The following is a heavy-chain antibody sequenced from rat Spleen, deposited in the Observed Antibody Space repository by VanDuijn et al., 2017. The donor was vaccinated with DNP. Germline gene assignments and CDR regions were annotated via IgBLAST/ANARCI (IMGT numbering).Heavy chain of an antibody. Sequence: EVQLVESGGGLVQPGRSLKLSCAASGFTFSDYYMAWVRQAPKKGLELVAYISYEGSRTYYGDSVRGRFTISRDIPKSTLYLQMDSLRSEDTATYYCAARAPGDYYDGGYFDYWGQGVMVTVSS. CDR3: AARAPGDYYDGGYFDY. J-gene: IGHJ2*01. D-gene: IGHD1-6*01. CDR1: GFTFSDYY. V-gene: IGHV5-22*01. CDR2: ISYEGSRT.